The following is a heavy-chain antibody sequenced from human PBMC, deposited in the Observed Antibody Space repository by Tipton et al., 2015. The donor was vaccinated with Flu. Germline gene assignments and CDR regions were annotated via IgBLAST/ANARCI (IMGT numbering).Heavy chain of an antibody. V-gene: IGHV4-59*08. J-gene: IGHJ6*02. CDR1: GGSISSYY. CDR3: ARQTYDFWSGYPYYYYGMDV. CDR2: IYYSGST. D-gene: IGHD3-3*01. Sequence: LRLSYTVSGGSISSYYWSWIRQPPGKGLEWIGYIYYSGSTNYNPSLKSRVTISVDTSKNQFSLKLSSVTAADTAVYYCARQTYDFWSGYPYYYYGMDVWGQGTTVTVSS.